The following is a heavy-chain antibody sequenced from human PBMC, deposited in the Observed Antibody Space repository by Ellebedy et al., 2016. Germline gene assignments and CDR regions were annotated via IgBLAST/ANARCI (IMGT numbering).Heavy chain of an antibody. CDR1: GGSISSGNYY. J-gene: IGHJ4*02. CDR2: IYYSGNT. V-gene: IGHV4-31*03. CDR3: ARSGGSYYLN. Sequence: SETLSLTXTVSGGSISSGNYYWNWIRQHPGKGLEWIGYIYYSGNTYYNPSLESRVVISVDTSKNQFSLKLASVTAADTAVYYCARSGGSYYLNWGQGALVTVSS. D-gene: IGHD1-26*01.